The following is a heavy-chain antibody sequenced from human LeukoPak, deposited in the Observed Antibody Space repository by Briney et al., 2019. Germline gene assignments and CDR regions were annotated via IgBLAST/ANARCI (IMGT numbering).Heavy chain of an antibody. CDR2: INVNRGGT. V-gene: IGHV1-2*02. D-gene: IGHD2-2*01. Sequence: ASLKVSCKASGYTFTDYYMHWVRQAPGQGLEWMGWINVNRGGTNYAQRFQGRVTMTRDTSITTAHMELSRLKSDDTAVYYCARRYCSSTSCYYFDYWGQGTLVTVSS. J-gene: IGHJ4*02. CDR1: GYTFTDYY. CDR3: ARRYCSSTSCYYFDY.